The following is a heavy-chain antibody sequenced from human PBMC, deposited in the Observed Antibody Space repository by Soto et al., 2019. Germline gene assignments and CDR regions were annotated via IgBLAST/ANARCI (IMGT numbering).Heavy chain of an antibody. CDR3: ASDYQVDGTGIYGMDV. CDR2: ISAYNGNT. Sequence: GASVKVSCKASGYTFTSYGISWVRQAPGQGLEWMGWISAYNGNTNYAQKLQGRVTMTTDTSTSTAYMELRSLRSDDTAVYYCASDYQVDGTGIYGMDVWGQRTTVTVSS. J-gene: IGHJ6*02. CDR1: GYTFTSYG. D-gene: IGHD6-19*01. V-gene: IGHV1-18*01.